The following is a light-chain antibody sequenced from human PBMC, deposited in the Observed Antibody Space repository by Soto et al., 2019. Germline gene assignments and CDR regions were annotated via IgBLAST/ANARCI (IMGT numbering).Light chain of an antibody. Sequence: QMTQSPSSLSASVGDRVTITCQASQDISNYLNWYQQKPGKAPKLLIYDASNLETGVPSRFSGSGSGTDFTFSISSLQPEDIATYYCQQYDNFPLTFGGGTKVEIK. CDR3: QQYDNFPLT. J-gene: IGKJ4*01. V-gene: IGKV1-33*01. CDR2: DAS. CDR1: QDISNY.